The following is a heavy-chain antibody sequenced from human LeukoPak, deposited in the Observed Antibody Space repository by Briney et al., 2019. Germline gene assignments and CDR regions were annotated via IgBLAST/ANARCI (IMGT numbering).Heavy chain of an antibody. CDR2: INHSGST. CDR1: GGSFSGYY. V-gene: IGHV4-34*01. J-gene: IGHJ5*02. CDR3: ARHLYYGSGSYRSWFDP. D-gene: IGHD3-10*01. Sequence: SETLSLTCAVYGGSFSGYYWSWIRQPPGKGLEWIGEINHSGSTNYNPSLKSRVTISVDTSKNQFSLKLSSVTAADTAVYYCARHLYYGSGSYRSWFDPWGQGTLVTVSS.